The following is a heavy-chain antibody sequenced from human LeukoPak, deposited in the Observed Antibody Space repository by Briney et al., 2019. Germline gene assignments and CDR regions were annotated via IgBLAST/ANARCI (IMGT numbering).Heavy chain of an antibody. D-gene: IGHD3-22*01. V-gene: IGHV4-31*03. Sequence: SQTLSLTCTVSGGSISSGAYYWSWIRQHPGKGLEWIGYIYYSGSTYYNPSLKSRVTISVDTSKNQFSLRLSSVTAADTAVYHCARGDDRRKTGYWGQGTLVTVSS. CDR3: ARGDDRRKTGY. CDR1: GGSISSGAYY. J-gene: IGHJ4*02. CDR2: IYYSGST.